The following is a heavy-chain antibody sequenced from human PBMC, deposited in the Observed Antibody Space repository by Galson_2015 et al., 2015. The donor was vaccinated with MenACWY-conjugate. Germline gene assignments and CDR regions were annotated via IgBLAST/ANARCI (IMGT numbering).Heavy chain of an antibody. V-gene: IGHV3-33*08. Sequence: SLRLSCAASGFTFSSYGMHWVRQAPGKGLEWVAVIWYDGSNKYYADSVKGRFTISRDNSKNTLYLQMNSLRAEDTAVYYCARRAAIHCSSTSCYFYYGMDVWGQGTTVTVSS. D-gene: IGHD2-2*01. J-gene: IGHJ6*02. CDR3: ARRAAIHCSSTSCYFYYGMDV. CDR1: GFTFSSYG. CDR2: IWYDGSNK.